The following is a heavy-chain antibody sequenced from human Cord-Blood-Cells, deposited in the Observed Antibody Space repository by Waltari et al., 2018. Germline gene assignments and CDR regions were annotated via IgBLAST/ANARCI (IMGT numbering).Heavy chain of an antibody. CDR3: ARGGYYDILTGYPPDAFDI. V-gene: IGHV5-51*01. CDR1: GYSFTSYW. CDR2: IYPGDSDT. D-gene: IGHD3-9*01. J-gene: IGHJ3*02. Sequence: EVQLVQSGAEVKKPGESLKISCKGSGYSFTSYWIGWVRQMLGKGLEWMGIIYPGDSDTRYSPSFQGQVTISADKSISTAYLQWSSLKASDTAMYYCARGGYYDILTGYPPDAFDIWGQGTMVTVSS.